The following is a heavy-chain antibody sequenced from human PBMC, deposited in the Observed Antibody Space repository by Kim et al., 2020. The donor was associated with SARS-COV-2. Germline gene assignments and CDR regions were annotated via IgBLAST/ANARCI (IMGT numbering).Heavy chain of an antibody. V-gene: IGHV5-51*01. Sequence: GESLKISCKGSGYSFTSYWIGWVRQMPGRGLEWMGMIYPGDSDTKYSPSFQGQVTISADKSIDTAYLQWSSLKASDTAMYYCARSNYDILTGYYRDDYWGQGTLVTVSS. CDR2: IYPGDSDT. D-gene: IGHD3-9*01. CDR1: GYSFTSYW. J-gene: IGHJ4*02. CDR3: ARSNYDILTGYYRDDY.